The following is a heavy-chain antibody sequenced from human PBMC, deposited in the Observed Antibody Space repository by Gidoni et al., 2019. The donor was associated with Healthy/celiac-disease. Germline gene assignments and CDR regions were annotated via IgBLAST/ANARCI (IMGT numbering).Heavy chain of an antibody. D-gene: IGHD4-17*01. V-gene: IGHV3-23*01. J-gene: IGHJ4*02. Sequence: EVQLLADGGGLVQPGGSLRLSCAVSGFIFSSYAMSWVRQAPGKGLEWVSVSSGSGGSTYYADSVKGRFTISIDNSKNTLYLQMNSLRAEDTAVYYFAKARYGDYNILYFDYWGQGTLVTVSS. CDR3: AKARYGDYNILYFDY. CDR2: SSGSGGST. CDR1: GFIFSSYA.